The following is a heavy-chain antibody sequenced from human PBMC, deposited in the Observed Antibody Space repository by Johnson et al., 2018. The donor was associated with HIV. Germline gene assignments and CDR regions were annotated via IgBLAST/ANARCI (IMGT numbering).Heavy chain of an antibody. V-gene: IGHV3-30*03. CDR2: VSFDGSNK. D-gene: IGHD6-13*01. J-gene: IGHJ3*02. CDR3: ARWAPPTWYSSSWRGGAFDI. CDR1: GFTFSSYA. Sequence: VQLVESGGGLVQPGGSLRLSCAASGFTFSSYAMTWVRQAPGKGLECVAVVSFDGSNKYYTDSVKGRFTISRDKSNNTLYLQMNSLRAEDTAVYYCARWAPPTWYSSSWRGGAFDIWGQGTMVTVSS.